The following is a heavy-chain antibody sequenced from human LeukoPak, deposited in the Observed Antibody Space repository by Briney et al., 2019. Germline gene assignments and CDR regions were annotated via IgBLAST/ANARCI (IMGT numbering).Heavy chain of an antibody. CDR3: AKRYYGSGSYSDY. D-gene: IGHD3-10*01. CDR2: ISDSGGRT. CDR1: GFTFSSSA. J-gene: IGHJ4*02. V-gene: IGHV3-23*01. Sequence: GGSLRLSCAASGFTFSSSAMSWVRQAPGKGLEWVSVISDSGGRTYYADSVKGRFTISRDNSKNTLYLQMNSLRAEDTAVYYCAKRYYGSGSYSDYWGQGTLVTVSS.